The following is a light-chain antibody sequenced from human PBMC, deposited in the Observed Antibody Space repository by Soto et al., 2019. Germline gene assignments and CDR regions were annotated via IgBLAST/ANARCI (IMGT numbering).Light chain of an antibody. J-gene: IGKJ5*01. CDR3: QQSYSTPPIT. CDR1: QSISSY. CDR2: AAS. Sequence: DIQMTQSPSSLSASVGAIGTITCRASQSISSYLNWYQQKPGKAPKLLIYAASSLQSGVPSRFSGSGSGTDFNLTISSLQPDDFATYYGQQSYSTPPITFGQGTRLEIK. V-gene: IGKV1-39*01.